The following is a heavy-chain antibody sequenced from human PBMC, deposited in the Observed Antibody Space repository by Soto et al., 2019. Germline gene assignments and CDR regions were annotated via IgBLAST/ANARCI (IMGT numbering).Heavy chain of an antibody. CDR1: GFSLSNARMG. J-gene: IGHJ4*02. CDR2: IFSNDEK. CDR3: ARIHPPPRGYSYGYFDY. D-gene: IGHD5-18*01. V-gene: IGHV2-26*01. Sequence: SGPTLVNPTETLTLTCTVSGFSLSNARMGVSWIRQPPGKALEWLAHIFSNDEKSYSTSLKSRLTISKDTSKSQVVLTMTNMEPVDTATYYCARIHPPPRGYSYGYFDYWGQGTLVTVSS.